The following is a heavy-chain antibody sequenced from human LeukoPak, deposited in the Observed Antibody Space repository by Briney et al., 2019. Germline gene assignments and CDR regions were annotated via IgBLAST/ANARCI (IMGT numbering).Heavy chain of an antibody. D-gene: IGHD2-2*01. Sequence: TGGSLRLSCAASGFTFDDYGMSWVRQAQGKGLEWVSGINWNGGSTGYADSVKGRFTISRDNAKNSLYLQMNSLRVEDTALYYCARVTSSTSFHYYYYMDIWGKGTTVTVSS. CDR2: INWNGGST. CDR3: ARVTSSTSFHYYYYMDI. J-gene: IGHJ6*03. CDR1: GFTFDDYG. V-gene: IGHV3-20*04.